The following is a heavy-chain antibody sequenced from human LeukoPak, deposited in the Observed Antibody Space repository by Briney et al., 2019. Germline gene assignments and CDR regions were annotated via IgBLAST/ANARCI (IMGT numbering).Heavy chain of an antibody. CDR3: ARLNPRTGDAFDI. J-gene: IGHJ3*02. Sequence: SETLSLTCTVSGGSLSSYYWSWIRQPPGKGLEWIGYIYYSGSTNYNPSLKSRVTISVDPSKNQFSLKLSSVTAADTAVYYCARLNPRTGDAFDIWGQGTMVTVSS. V-gene: IGHV4-59*01. CDR1: GGSLSSYY. D-gene: IGHD3-10*01. CDR2: IYYSGST.